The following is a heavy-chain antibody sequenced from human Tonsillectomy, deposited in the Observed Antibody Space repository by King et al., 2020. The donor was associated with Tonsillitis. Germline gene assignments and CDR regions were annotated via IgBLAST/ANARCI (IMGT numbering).Heavy chain of an antibody. Sequence: QLVQSGGGLVQPGESLRLSCVASGFTVGTYYMNWVRQAPGKGLEWVSVMYSGGNTYYADSVKGRFTISRDNSKNTLFLQMSSLRAEDTAVYYCARGNMVWGQNIYYFDYWGQGTLVIVSS. CDR3: ARGNMVWGQNIYYFDY. J-gene: IGHJ4*02. D-gene: IGHD3-10*01. CDR2: MYSGGNT. V-gene: IGHV3-53*01. CDR1: GFTVGTYY.